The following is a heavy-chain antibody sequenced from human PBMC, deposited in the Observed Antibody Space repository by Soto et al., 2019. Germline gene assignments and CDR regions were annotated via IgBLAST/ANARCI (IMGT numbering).Heavy chain of an antibody. CDR2: INPSDGTT. V-gene: IGHV1-46*01. Sequence: QVHLVQSGAEVKKPGASVKVSCKASGYAFSNYYIHWVRQAPGHGLEWMGIINPSDGTTTYTQKFQGRVTMTRDTSTSTVFMELSSLRSDDTAIYYCARVGGETDYYYGMDVWGQGTTVTVSS. CDR1: GYAFSNYY. J-gene: IGHJ6*02. CDR3: ARVGGETDYYYGMDV. D-gene: IGHD7-27*01.